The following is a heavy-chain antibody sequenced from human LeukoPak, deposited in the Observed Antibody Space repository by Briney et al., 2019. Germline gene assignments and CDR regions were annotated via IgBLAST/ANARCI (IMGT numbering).Heavy chain of an antibody. Sequence: GGSLRLSCAASGFTFSRYWMTWVRQAPGKGLEWVANIKEDGSGTYYGDSVKGRFTISRDNAETSLDLQMNSLRAEDTAVYYCARVGGWLHYDSWGQGTLVTVSS. CDR2: IKEDGSGT. J-gene: IGHJ4*02. V-gene: IGHV3-7*05. CDR3: ARVGGWLHYDS. D-gene: IGHD6-19*01. CDR1: GFTFSRYW.